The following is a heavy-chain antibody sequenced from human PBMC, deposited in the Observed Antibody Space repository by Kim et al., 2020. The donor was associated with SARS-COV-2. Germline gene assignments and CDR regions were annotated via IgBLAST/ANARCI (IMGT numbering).Heavy chain of an antibody. D-gene: IGHD6-19*01. J-gene: IGHJ3*02. Sequence: FQGRVTITRDTSASTAYMELSSLRSEDTAVYYCARERFKQWLENLGAFDIWGQGTMVTVSS. CDR3: ARERFKQWLENLGAFDI. V-gene: IGHV1-3*01.